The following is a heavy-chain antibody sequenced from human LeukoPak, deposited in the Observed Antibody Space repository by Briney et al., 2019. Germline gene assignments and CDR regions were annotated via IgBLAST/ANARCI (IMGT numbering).Heavy chain of an antibody. CDR1: GGSISSGGYS. Sequence: PSPTLSLTCAVSGGSISSGGYSWSWIRQPPGQGLEWIGYIYHSGSTYYNPSLKSRVTISVDRSKNQFSLKLSSVTAADTAVYYCAGGYCSSTSCYDGYYYYGMDVWGKGTTVTVSS. V-gene: IGHV4-30-2*01. CDR2: IYHSGST. D-gene: IGHD2-2*01. J-gene: IGHJ6*04. CDR3: AGGYCSSTSCYDGYYYYGMDV.